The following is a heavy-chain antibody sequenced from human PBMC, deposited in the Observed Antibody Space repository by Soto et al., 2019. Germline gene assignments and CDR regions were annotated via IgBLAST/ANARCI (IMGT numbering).Heavy chain of an antibody. Sequence: QVQIVQSGAEVKKTGASVKVSCKTSGYTFTTFGINWVRQAPGQGLEWMGRLTAYDGKRNFAHKFQDRLTMTMDISTSTGYMELSGLRSDDTAVYFCARGLTYGDLDYWGRGTQVAVSS. CDR1: GYTFTTFG. CDR3: ARGLTYGDLDY. D-gene: IGHD4-17*01. CDR2: LTAYDGKR. J-gene: IGHJ4*02. V-gene: IGHV1-18*01.